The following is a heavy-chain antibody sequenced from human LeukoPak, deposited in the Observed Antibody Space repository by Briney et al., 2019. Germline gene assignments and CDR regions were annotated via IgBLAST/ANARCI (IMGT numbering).Heavy chain of an antibody. CDR1: GFTFGSYA. CDR3: ASNPYSNYDGNWFDP. V-gene: IGHV3-23*01. Sequence: GGSLRLSCAASGFTFGSYAMSWVRQAPGKGLEWVSAISGSGGSTYYADSVKGRFTISRDNSKNTLYLQMNSLRAEDTAVYYCASNPYSNYDGNWFDPWGQGTLVTVSS. CDR2: ISGSGGST. J-gene: IGHJ5*02. D-gene: IGHD4-11*01.